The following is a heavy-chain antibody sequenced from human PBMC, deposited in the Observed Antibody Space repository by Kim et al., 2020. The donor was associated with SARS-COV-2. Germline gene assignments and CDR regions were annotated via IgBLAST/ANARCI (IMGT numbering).Heavy chain of an antibody. CDR1: GYTFTSYA. Sequence: ASVKVSCKASGYTFTSYAMHWVRQAPGQRLEWMGWINAGNGNTKYSQKFQGRVTITRDTSASTAYMELSSLRSEDTAVYYCARMGCSGGSCYSHYYYYYGMDVWGQGTTVTVSS. CDR2: INAGNGNT. D-gene: IGHD2-15*01. CDR3: ARMGCSGGSCYSHYYYYYGMDV. J-gene: IGHJ6*02. V-gene: IGHV1-3*01.